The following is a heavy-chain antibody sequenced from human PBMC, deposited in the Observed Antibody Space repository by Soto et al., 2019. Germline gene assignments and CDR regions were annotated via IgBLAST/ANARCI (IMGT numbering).Heavy chain of an antibody. CDR1: GGTFSSYA. CDR2: IIPIFGTA. V-gene: IGHV1-69*06. Sequence: GASVKVSCKASGGTFSSYAISWVRQAPGQGLEWMGGIIPIFGTANYAQKFQGRVTITADKSTSTAYMELSSLRAEDTAVYYCARASLGYCSSTSCAFDPWGQGTLVTVSS. D-gene: IGHD2-2*01. J-gene: IGHJ5*02. CDR3: ARASLGYCSSTSCAFDP.